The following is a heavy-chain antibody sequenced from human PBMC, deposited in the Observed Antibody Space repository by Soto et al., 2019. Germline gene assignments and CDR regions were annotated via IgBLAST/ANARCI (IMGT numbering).Heavy chain of an antibody. CDR2: IYWDDDK. Sequence: QITLKESGPTLVKPTQTLTLTCTFSGFSLSTSGVGVGWIRQPPGKALEWLALIYWDDDKRYSPSLKSRLTITKDTSKNQVVLTMTNMDPVDTATYYCAHRRNGGWFGGYFGYWGQGTLVTVSS. V-gene: IGHV2-5*02. D-gene: IGHD3-10*01. CDR1: GFSLSTSGVG. J-gene: IGHJ4*02. CDR3: AHRRNGGWFGGYFGY.